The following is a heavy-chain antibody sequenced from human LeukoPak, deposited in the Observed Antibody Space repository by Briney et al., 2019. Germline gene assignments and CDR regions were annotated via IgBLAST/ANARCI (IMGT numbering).Heavy chain of an antibody. V-gene: IGHV3-23*01. D-gene: IGHD6-6*01. CDR2: ISGSGGST. J-gene: IGHJ3*02. CDR3: ARRSSSSPDAFDI. Sequence: HTGGSLRLSCAAPGFTFSSYAMSWVRQAPGKGLEWVSAISGSGGSTYYADSVKGRFTTSRDNSKNTLYLQMNSLRAEDTAVYYCARRSSSSPDAFDIWGQGTMVTVSS. CDR1: GFTFSSYA.